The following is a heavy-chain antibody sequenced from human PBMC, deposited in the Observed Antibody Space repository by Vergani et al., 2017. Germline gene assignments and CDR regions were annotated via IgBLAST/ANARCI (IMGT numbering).Heavy chain of an antibody. V-gene: IGHV4-39*01. Sequence: QLQLQESGPGLVKPSETLSLTCTVSGGSIGSSSYYWGWIRQPPGKGLEWIGSIYYSGSTYYNPSLKSRVTISVDTSKNQFSLKLSSVTAADMAVYYCARKSPRGRGISWFDPWGQGTLVTVSS. D-gene: IGHD1-14*01. CDR3: ARKSPRGRGISWFDP. CDR1: GGSIGSSSYY. J-gene: IGHJ5*02. CDR2: IYYSGST.